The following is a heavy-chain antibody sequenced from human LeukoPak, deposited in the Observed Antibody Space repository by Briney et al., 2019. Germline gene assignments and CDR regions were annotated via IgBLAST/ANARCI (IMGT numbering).Heavy chain of an antibody. Sequence: SETLSLTCTVSGGSISSYYWSWIRQPPGKGLEWIGYIYYSGSTNYNPSLKSRVTISVDTSKNQFSLKLSSVTAADTAVYYCARSWVVPAAPDYWGQGTLVIVSS. CDR2: IYYSGST. CDR1: GGSISSYY. V-gene: IGHV4-59*01. J-gene: IGHJ4*02. D-gene: IGHD2-2*01. CDR3: ARSWVVPAAPDY.